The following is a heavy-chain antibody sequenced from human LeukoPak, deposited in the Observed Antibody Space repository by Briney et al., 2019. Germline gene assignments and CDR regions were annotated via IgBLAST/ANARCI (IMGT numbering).Heavy chain of an antibody. CDR1: GGSFSGYY. CDR2: INHSGST. Sequence: SETLSLTCAVYGGSFSGYYWSWIRQPPGKGLEWIGEINHSGSTNYNPSLKSRVTISVDTSKNQFSQKLSSVTAADTAVYYCARVGDSSGYYSWGAEDYWGQGTLVTVSS. D-gene: IGHD3-22*01. CDR3: ARVGDSSGYYSWGAEDY. J-gene: IGHJ4*02. V-gene: IGHV4-34*01.